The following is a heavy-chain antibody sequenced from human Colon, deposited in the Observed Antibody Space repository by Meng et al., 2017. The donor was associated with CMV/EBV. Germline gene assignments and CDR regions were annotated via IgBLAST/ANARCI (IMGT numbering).Heavy chain of an antibody. D-gene: IGHD6-6*01. CDR2: IRTDGSNQ. CDR3: ARGFRQLVDYYYYGMDV. CDR1: GFTFRSYG. V-gene: IGHV3-30*02. Sequence: GESLKISCAASGFTFRSYGMHWVRQAPGKGLEWVTFIRTDGSNQYYADSVKGRFTISRDNSKNTLYLQMNSLRAEDTAVYYCARGFRQLVDYYYYGMDVWGQGTTVTVSS. J-gene: IGHJ6*02.